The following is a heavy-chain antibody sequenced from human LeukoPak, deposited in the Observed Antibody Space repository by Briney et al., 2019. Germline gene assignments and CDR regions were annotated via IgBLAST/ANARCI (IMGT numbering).Heavy chain of an antibody. Sequence: GGSLRLSCAASGFTFSSYAMSWVRQAPGKGLEWVSAISGSGGSTYYADSVKGRFTISRDNSKNTLYLQMNSLRAEDTAAYYCAKMDRQYYDFWSPPKNWGQGTLVTVSS. V-gene: IGHV3-23*01. CDR3: AKMDRQYYDFWSPPKN. J-gene: IGHJ4*02. CDR1: GFTFSSYA. CDR2: ISGSGGST. D-gene: IGHD3-3*01.